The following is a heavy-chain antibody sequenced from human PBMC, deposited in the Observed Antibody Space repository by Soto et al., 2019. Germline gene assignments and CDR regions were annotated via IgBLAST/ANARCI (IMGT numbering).Heavy chain of an antibody. V-gene: IGHV3-30*18. Sequence: PGVSLRLSFAASGFTFSSDCMHWVRQAPGKGLEWVAVISYDGSNKYYADSVKGRFTISRDNSKNTLYLQMNSLRAEDTAVYYCAKLDVNKAPFRPRDLTESRHYYYGMDVWGQGTTVTVSS. CDR2: ISYDGSNK. CDR1: GFTFSSDC. J-gene: IGHJ6*02. D-gene: IGHD3-10*01. CDR3: AKLDVNKAPFRPRDLTESRHYYYGMDV.